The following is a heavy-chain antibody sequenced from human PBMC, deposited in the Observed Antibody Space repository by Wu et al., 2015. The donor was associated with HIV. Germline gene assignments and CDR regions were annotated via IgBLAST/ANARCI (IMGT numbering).Heavy chain of an antibody. CDR1: GYTFTYRY. V-gene: IGHV1-45*01. D-gene: IGHD4-23*01. CDR3: ARTDGLVDGVTPPMTS. CDR2: ITPFNGNT. J-gene: IGHJ4*02. Sequence: QMQLVQSGAEVKKTGSSVKVSCKASGYTFTYRYLHWVRQAPGQALEWMGWITPFNGNTDYAQKFQDRATITRDRSMSTAYMELSSLRSEDTAMYYCARTDGLVDGVTPPMTSWGQGNAGHRLL.